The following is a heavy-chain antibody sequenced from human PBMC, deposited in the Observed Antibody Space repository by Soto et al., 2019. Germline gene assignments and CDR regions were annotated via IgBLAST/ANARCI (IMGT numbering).Heavy chain of an antibody. CDR2: IWFDGSNK. CDR3: ARGGSYTMVRGLSHLDY. J-gene: IGHJ4*02. Sequence: QVQLVESGGGVVQPGRSLRLSCAASRFTFSSYGMHWVRQAPGKGLEWVAVIWFDGSNKYYEDSVKGRFTISRDNSKNTLYLQMNTLRAEDTAVYYCARGGSYTMVRGLSHLDYWGQGTLVTVSS. CDR1: RFTFSSYG. D-gene: IGHD3-10*01. V-gene: IGHV3-33*01.